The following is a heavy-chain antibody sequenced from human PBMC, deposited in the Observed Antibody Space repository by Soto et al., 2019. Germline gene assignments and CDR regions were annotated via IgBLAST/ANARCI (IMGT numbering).Heavy chain of an antibody. CDR3: ARQASGYYYGWFDP. J-gene: IGHJ5*02. CDR2: IFYSGAT. Sequence: QLLLQESGPGLVKPSETLSLTCTVSGGSILDSTYYWAWIRQSPGKGLEWIGTIFYSGATFYTPSLKSRATMSVDTSNNQFSLKLSSVPAAGTAVYYCARQASGYYYGWFDPWGQGTLVTVSS. D-gene: IGHD3-22*01. V-gene: IGHV4-39*01. CDR1: GGSILDSTYY.